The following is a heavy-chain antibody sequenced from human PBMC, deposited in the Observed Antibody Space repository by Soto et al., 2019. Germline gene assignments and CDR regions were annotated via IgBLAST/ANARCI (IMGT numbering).Heavy chain of an antibody. V-gene: IGHV1-69*01. CDR2: IIPIFGTA. D-gene: IGHD1-26*01. CDR3: ARDGGSDAGGIDN. J-gene: IGHJ4*02. Sequence: QVQLVQSGAEVKKPGSSVKVSCKASGGTFSSYSINWVRQAPGQGLEWMGEIIPIFGTANYAQKFQGRVKIAGDESPVTACKQLSRLRTVATAVYYCARDGGSDAGGIDNWGQGTRVTVSS. CDR1: GGTFSSYS.